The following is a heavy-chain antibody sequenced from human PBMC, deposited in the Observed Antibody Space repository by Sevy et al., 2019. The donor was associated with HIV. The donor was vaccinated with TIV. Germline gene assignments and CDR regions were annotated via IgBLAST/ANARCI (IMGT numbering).Heavy chain of an antibody. J-gene: IGHJ6*02. V-gene: IGHV3-49*04. CDR2: RRSKAYGGTT. CDR1: GFTFGDYA. CDR3: TRDFPYYYDSSGSYYYGMDV. Sequence: GGSLRLSCTASGFTFGDYAMSWVRRAPGKGLEWVGCRRSKAYGGTTEYAASVKGRFTISRDDSKSIAYLQMNSLKSEDTVVYYCTRDFPYYYDSSGSYYYGMDVWGQGTTVTVSS. D-gene: IGHD3-22*01.